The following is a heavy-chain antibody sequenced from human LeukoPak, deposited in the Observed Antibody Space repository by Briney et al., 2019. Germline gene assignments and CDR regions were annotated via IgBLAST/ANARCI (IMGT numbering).Heavy chain of an antibody. CDR3: ASGDSGTDSHFDY. Sequence: PGKSLRLSCAASGFTFSRYAVHCLRHAPGKALEGVAVISFDGNSQYYADSVKGRFIISRDNSKNTMYLRMNSLRDEDTAVYYCASGDSGTDSHFDYWGQGSLVTVSS. CDR1: GFTFSRYA. D-gene: IGHD1-26*01. J-gene: IGHJ4*02. CDR2: ISFDGNSQ. V-gene: IGHV3-30-3*01.